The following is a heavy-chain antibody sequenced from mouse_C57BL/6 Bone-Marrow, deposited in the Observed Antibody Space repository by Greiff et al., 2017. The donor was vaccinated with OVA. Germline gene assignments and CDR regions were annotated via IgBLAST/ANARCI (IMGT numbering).Heavy chain of an antibody. Sequence: VQLQQPGTELVKPGASVKLSCKASGYTFTSYWMHWVKQRPGQGLEWIGNINPSNGGTNYNEKFKSKATLTVDKSSSTAYMQLSSLTSEDAAVYYCARKGAYGIYAMDYWGQGTSVTVSS. CDR1: GYTFTSYW. CDR2: INPSNGGT. J-gene: IGHJ4*01. V-gene: IGHV1-53*01. D-gene: IGHD2-1*01. CDR3: ARKGAYGIYAMDY.